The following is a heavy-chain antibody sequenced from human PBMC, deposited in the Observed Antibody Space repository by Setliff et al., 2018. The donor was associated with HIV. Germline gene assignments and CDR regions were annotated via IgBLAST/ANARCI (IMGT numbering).Heavy chain of an antibody. Sequence: KVSCKVSGYTLTELSRHWVRQAPGKGLEWMGGFDPEDGNTIYAQKFQGRVTMTADTPTDTAYMELSSLRSEDTAVYYCATVSHTNVAAHDAFDIWGQGTMVTVSS. CDR3: ATVSHTNVAAHDAFDI. CDR1: GYTLTELS. V-gene: IGHV1-24*01. D-gene: IGHD6-19*01. CDR2: FDPEDGNT. J-gene: IGHJ3*02.